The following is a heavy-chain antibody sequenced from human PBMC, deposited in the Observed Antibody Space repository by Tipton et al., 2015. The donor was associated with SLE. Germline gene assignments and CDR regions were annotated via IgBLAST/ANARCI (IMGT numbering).Heavy chain of an antibody. Sequence: QLVQSGAEVKKPGASVKLSCKASEYTFTTYYVHWVRQAPGQGLEWLGMIDPRSGNINFAQKFQGRITVTRDTSTNTVYMDLTSLKSEDTALYYCATEPPGSCYFDFWGRGTLVAVSS. CDR3: ATEPPGSCYFDF. D-gene: IGHD6-6*01. J-gene: IGHJ4*02. CDR1: EYTFTTYY. V-gene: IGHV1-46*01. CDR2: IDPRSGNI.